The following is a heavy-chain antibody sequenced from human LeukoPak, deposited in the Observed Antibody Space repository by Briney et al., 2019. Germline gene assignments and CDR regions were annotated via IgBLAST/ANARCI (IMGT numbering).Heavy chain of an antibody. J-gene: IGHJ4*02. V-gene: IGHV4-59*01. CDR2: IYYSGGT. D-gene: IGHD5-24*01. CDR3: ARGRGGWLQFPAFDY. CDR1: VGSISSYY. Sequence: PSESLSVTRAHPVGSISSYYWSSMRPPPGVGLEWRAYIYYSGGTNYNPSLKSRVTISVDTSKNQFSLKVSSVTAADTAVYYCARGRGGWLQFPAFDYWGQGTLVSVPS.